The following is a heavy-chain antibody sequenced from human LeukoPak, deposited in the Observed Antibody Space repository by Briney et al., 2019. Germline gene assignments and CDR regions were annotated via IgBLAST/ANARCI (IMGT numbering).Heavy chain of an antibody. D-gene: IGHD2-2*01. Sequence: ASVKVSCKASGYTFTGYFIHWVRQAPGQGLEWMGWINPNSGGTNYAQKFQGRVTMTRDTSISTAYMELSRLRSDDTAVYYCARVRNRGCSSTSCHLTLDPWGQGTLVTVSS. CDR1: GYTFTGYF. V-gene: IGHV1-2*02. CDR3: ARVRNRGCSSTSCHLTLDP. CDR2: INPNSGGT. J-gene: IGHJ5*02.